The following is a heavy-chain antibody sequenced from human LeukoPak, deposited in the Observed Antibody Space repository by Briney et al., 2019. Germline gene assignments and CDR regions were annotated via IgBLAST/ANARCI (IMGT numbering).Heavy chain of an antibody. CDR3: ARDKASVWRPFDY. CDR2: ISSSSSYI. Sequence: GGSLRLSCAASGFTFSSYSMNWVRQAPGKGLEWVSSISSSSSYIYYADSVKGRSTISRDNAKNSLYLQMNSLRAEDTAVYYCARDKASVWRPFDYWGQGTLVTVSS. V-gene: IGHV3-21*01. D-gene: IGHD3-16*01. CDR1: GFTFSSYS. J-gene: IGHJ4*02.